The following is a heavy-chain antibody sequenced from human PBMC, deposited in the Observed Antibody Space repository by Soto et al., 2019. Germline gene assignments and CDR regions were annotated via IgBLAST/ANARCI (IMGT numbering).Heavy chain of an antibody. CDR3: ARRRRGGGSIAARRNGNDFDY. D-gene: IGHD6-6*01. CDR2: IYYSGST. V-gene: IGHV4-39*01. CDR1: GGSISSSSYY. Sequence: SETLSLTCTVSGGSISSSSYYWGWIRQPPGKGLEWIGSIYYSGSTYYNPSLKSRVTISVDTSKNQFSLKLSSVTAADTAVYYCARRRRGGGSIAARRNGNDFDYWGQGTLVTVSS. J-gene: IGHJ4*02.